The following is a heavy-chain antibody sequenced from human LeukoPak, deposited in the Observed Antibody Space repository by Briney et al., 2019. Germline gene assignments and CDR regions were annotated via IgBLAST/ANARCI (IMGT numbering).Heavy chain of an antibody. J-gene: IGHJ3*02. CDR2: ISSSSSTI. D-gene: IGHD2-15*01. CDR3: ARDGRYCSGGSCYFEGDAFDI. Sequence: PGGSLRLSCAASGFTFSSYSMNWVRQAPGKGLEWVSYISSSSSTIYYADSVKGRFTIFRDNAKNSLYLQMNSLRAEDTAVYYCARDGRYCSGGSCYFEGDAFDIWGQGTMVTVSS. V-gene: IGHV3-48*04. CDR1: GFTFSSYS.